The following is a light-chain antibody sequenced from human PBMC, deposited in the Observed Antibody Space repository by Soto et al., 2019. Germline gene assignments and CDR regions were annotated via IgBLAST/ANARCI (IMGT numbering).Light chain of an antibody. CDR2: GAS. V-gene: IGKV3-20*01. CDR3: RQYGTSLGFP. J-gene: IGKJ4*01. CDR1: QSVSNL. Sequence: TQSPATLAVSPGERATLSCRASQSVSNLLAWYQEKPGQAPRLLIFGASRRATGIPDRFSGSGSGTDFTLTITRLEPEDFAVYYCRQYGTSLGFPVGGGTKVEIK.